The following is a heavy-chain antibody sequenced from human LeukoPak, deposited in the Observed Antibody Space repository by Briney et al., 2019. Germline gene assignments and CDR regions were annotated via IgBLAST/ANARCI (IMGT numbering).Heavy chain of an antibody. CDR2: IIPILGIA. CDR3: ARDDYLYPFDY. CDR1: GGTFSSYA. V-gene: IGHV1-69*04. J-gene: IGHJ4*02. Sequence: ASVKVSCKASGGTFSSYAISWVRQAPGQGLEWMGRIIPILGIANYAQKFQGRVTITADKSTSTAYMELSSLRSEDTAVYYCARDDYLYPFDYWGQGTLVTVSS. D-gene: IGHD4-11*01.